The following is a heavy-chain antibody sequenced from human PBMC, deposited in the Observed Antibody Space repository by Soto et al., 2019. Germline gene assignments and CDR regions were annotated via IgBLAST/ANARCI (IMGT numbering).Heavy chain of an antibody. J-gene: IGHJ4*02. Sequence: GESLKISCECSGCIFGKYWIIWVRQMTGKGLEWMGRIDPSDSYTNYSPTFQGTVSISVDTSTSTAYLQWGSLKASDTAMYYCAKNPVGAFRAGEAYWGKGTLVPVSS. CDR2: IDPSDSYT. V-gene: IGHV5-10-1*01. CDR1: GCIFGKYW. CDR3: AKNPVGAFRAGEAY. D-gene: IGHD1-26*01.